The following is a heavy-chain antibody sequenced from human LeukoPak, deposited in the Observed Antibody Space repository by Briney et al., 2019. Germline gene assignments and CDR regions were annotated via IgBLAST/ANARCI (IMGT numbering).Heavy chain of an antibody. Sequence: ASVKVSCKASGYTFTSYDINWVRQATGQGLEWMGWMNPNSGNTGYAQKFQGRVTITRNTSISTAYMGLSSLRSEDTAVYYCARATGAGLGYAFDYWGQGTLVTVSS. CDR3: ARATGAGLGYAFDY. CDR2: MNPNSGNT. V-gene: IGHV1-8*03. D-gene: IGHD3/OR15-3a*01. CDR1: GYTFTSYD. J-gene: IGHJ4*02.